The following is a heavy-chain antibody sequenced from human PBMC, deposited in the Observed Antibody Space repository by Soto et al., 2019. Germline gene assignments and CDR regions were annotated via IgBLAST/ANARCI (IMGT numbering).Heavy chain of an antibody. V-gene: IGHV3-23*01. Sequence: EVQLLESGGGLVQPGGSLRLSCAASGFTFSSYAMSWVRQAPGKGLEWVSAISGSGGSTYYADSVKGRITISRDNSKNTLYLQMNSLRAEDTAVYYCAATRSLYGSGSYIWGQGTMVTVSS. CDR1: GFTFSSYA. D-gene: IGHD3-10*01. J-gene: IGHJ3*02. CDR3: AATRSLYGSGSYI. CDR2: ISGSGGST.